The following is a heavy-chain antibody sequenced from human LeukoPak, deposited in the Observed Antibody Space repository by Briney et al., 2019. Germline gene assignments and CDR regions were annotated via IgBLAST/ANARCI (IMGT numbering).Heavy chain of an antibody. CDR2: ISGSGSST. CDR3: AKDAYYSSTWQVYFFDY. V-gene: IGHV3-23*01. Sequence: GGSLRLSCAASGFTFSSYAMSWVRQAPAKGLERVSVISGSGSSTYYADSVKGRFTISRDNSKNTLYLQMNSLRAEDTAEYYCAKDAYYSSTWQVYFFDYWGQGTLVTVSS. J-gene: IGHJ4*02. CDR1: GFTFSSYA. D-gene: IGHD6-13*01.